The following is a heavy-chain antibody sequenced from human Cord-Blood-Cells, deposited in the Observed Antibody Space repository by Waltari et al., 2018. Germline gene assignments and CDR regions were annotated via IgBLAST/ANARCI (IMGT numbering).Heavy chain of an antibody. Sequence: QVQLVQSGAEVKKPGASVKVSCKASGYTFTSYDINWVRQATGQGLEWMGWMNPNSGNTGYAQKFQGRVTMTRNTSISTAYMELSSLRSEDTAVYYCARGETHLVGATNYFDYWGQGTLVTVSS. CDR1: GYTFTSYD. D-gene: IGHD1-26*01. V-gene: IGHV1-8*01. CDR3: ARGETHLVGATNYFDY. CDR2: MNPNSGNT. J-gene: IGHJ4*02.